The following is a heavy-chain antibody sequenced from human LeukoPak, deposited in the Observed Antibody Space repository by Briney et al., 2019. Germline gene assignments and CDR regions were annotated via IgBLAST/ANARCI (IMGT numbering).Heavy chain of an antibody. D-gene: IGHD6-13*01. CDR3: ARASSWSTEIDY. CDR1: GYTFTSYD. Sequence: ASVKVSCKASGYTFTSYDINWVRQATGQGLEWMGWMNPNSGNTGYAQKLQGRVTMTRNTSISTAYMELSSLRSEDTAVYYCARASSWSTEIDYWGQGTLVTVSS. V-gene: IGHV1-8*01. CDR2: MNPNSGNT. J-gene: IGHJ4*02.